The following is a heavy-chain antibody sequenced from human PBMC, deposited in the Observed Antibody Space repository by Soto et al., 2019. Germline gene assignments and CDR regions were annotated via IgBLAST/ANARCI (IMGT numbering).Heavy chain of an antibody. CDR1: GGSVSSGSYY. D-gene: IGHD3-16*01. Sequence: QVQLQESGPGLVKPSETLSLTRTVSGGSVSSGSYYWSWIRQPPGKGLEWIGYIYYSGSTNYNPSLKSRVTISVDTSKNQFSLKLSSVTAADTAVYYCARDRDYVSDYWGQGTLVTVSS. V-gene: IGHV4-61*01. CDR3: ARDRDYVSDY. J-gene: IGHJ4*02. CDR2: IYYSGST.